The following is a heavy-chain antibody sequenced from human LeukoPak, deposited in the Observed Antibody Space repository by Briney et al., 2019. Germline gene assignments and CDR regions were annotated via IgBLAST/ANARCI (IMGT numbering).Heavy chain of an antibody. J-gene: IGHJ4*02. CDR2: ISYDGSNK. CDR1: GFTFSSYA. CDR3: AKGPKLRFFDPCLDY. V-gene: IGHV3-30-3*01. D-gene: IGHD3-3*01. Sequence: GGSLRLSCAASGFTFSSYAMHWVRQAPGKGLEWVAVISYDGSNKYYADSVKGRFTISRDNSKNTLYLQMNSLRAEDTAVYYCAKGPKLRFFDPCLDYWGQGTLVTVSS.